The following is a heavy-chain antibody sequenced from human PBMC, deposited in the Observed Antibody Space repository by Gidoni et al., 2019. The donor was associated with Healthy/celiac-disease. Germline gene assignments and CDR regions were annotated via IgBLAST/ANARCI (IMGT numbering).Heavy chain of an antibody. J-gene: IGHJ4*02. Sequence: QVQLQESGPGLVKPSETLSLTCTVSGGSISSYYWSWIRQPPGKGLEWIGYIYYSGSTNYNPSLKSRVTISVDTSKNQFSLKLSSVTAADTAVYYCASLDCTNGVCDDYWGQGTLVTVSS. V-gene: IGHV4-59*01. CDR3: ASLDCTNGVCDDY. CDR2: IYYSGST. CDR1: GGSISSYY. D-gene: IGHD2-8*01.